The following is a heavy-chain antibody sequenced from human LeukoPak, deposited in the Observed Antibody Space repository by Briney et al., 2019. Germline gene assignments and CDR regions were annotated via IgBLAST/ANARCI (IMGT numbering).Heavy chain of an antibody. D-gene: IGHD4-17*01. Sequence: SVKVSCKASGGTFSSYAISWVRQAPGQGLEWMGGIIPIFGTANYAQKFQGRVTITADESTSTAYMELSSLRSEDTAMYYCASYHYGDYLPRFDYWGKGTLVTVSS. J-gene: IGHJ4*02. CDR1: GGTFSSYA. V-gene: IGHV1-69*13. CDR3: ASYHYGDYLPRFDY. CDR2: IIPIFGTA.